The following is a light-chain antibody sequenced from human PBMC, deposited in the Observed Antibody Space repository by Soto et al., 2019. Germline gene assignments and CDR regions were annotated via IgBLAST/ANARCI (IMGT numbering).Light chain of an antibody. CDR3: QQYNNWPPPTWT. CDR2: AAS. CDR1: QSISSY. Sequence: DIQMTQSPSSLSASAGDRVTITCRASQSISSYLNWYQQKPGKAPKLLIYAASSLQSGVPSRFSGSGSGTEFTLTISSLQSEDFAVYYCQQYNNWPPPTWTFGQGTKVDIK. V-gene: IGKV1-39*01. J-gene: IGKJ1*01.